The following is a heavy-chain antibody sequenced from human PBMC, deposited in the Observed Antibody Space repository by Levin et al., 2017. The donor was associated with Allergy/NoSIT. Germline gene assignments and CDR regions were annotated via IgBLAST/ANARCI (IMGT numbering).Heavy chain of an antibody. CDR2: ITRDGRI. D-gene: IGHD6-19*01. CDR1: GFTVSDYG. CDR3: TKDNGWLAAA. Sequence: GGSLRLSCAASGFTVSDYGMSWVRQAPGKGLEWVSGITRDGRIFYADSVKGRFTISRDNFKDMLYVQMNSLRAEDTAVYYCTKDNGWLAAAWGQGTLVTVS. J-gene: IGHJ5*02. V-gene: IGHV3-23*01.